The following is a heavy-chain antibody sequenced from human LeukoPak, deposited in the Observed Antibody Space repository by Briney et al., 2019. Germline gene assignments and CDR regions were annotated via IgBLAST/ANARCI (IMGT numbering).Heavy chain of an antibody. Sequence: GGSLRLSCAASGFTVSSNYMSWVRQAPGKGLEWVSVIYSGGSTYYADSVKGRFTISRDNSKNTLYLQMNSLRAEDTAVYYCAKVLDYDFWSGYYPLAEYFQHWGQGTLVTVSS. J-gene: IGHJ1*01. V-gene: IGHV3-53*01. CDR3: AKVLDYDFWSGYYPLAEYFQH. CDR1: GFTVSSNY. CDR2: IYSGGST. D-gene: IGHD3-3*01.